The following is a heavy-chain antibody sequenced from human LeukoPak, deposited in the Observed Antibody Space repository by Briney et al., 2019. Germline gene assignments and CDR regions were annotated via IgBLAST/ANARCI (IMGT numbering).Heavy chain of an antibody. CDR1: GFTFSDYY. Sequence: GGSLRLSCAASGFTFSDYYMSWIRQAPGKGLEWVSYISSSGSTIYYADSVKGRFTISRYNAKNSLYLQMNRLRAEDTAVYYCARDGSYYGPYFACWGQGPLVTVSS. CDR3: ARDGSYYGPYFAC. CDR2: ISSSGSTI. D-gene: IGHD1-26*01. J-gene: IGHJ4*02. V-gene: IGHV3-11*01.